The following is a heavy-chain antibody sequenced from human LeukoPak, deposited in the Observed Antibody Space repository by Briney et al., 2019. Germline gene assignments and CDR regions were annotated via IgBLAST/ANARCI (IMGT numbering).Heavy chain of an antibody. CDR3: ARGLAYSGSYPFDY. V-gene: IGHV4-34*01. Sequence: SETLSLTCAVYGGSFSGYYWSWIRQPPGKGLEWIGEISHSGITNYNPSLKSRVTISVDTSKNQFSLKLSSVTAADTAVYYCARGLAYSGSYPFDYWGQGTLVTVSS. J-gene: IGHJ4*02. D-gene: IGHD1-26*01. CDR2: ISHSGIT. CDR1: GGSFSGYY.